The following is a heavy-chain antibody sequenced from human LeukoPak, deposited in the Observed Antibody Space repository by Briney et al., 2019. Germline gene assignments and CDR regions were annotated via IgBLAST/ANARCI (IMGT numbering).Heavy chain of an antibody. Sequence: SWTLSLTCTVSGGSISSYYWSWIRQPAGKGLEWIGRIYTSGSTNYNPSLKSRVTMSVDTSKNQFSLKLSSVTAADTAVYYCARDPVVVTHDAFDIWGQGTMVTVSS. CDR3: ARDPVVVTHDAFDI. J-gene: IGHJ3*02. D-gene: IGHD3-22*01. CDR1: GGSISSYY. CDR2: IYTSGST. V-gene: IGHV4-4*07.